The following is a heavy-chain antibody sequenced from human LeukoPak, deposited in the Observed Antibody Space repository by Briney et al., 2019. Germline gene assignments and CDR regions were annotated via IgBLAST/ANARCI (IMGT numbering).Heavy chain of an antibody. CDR1: GGSISSYY. V-gene: IGHV4-59*01. Sequence: SETLSLTCTVSGGSISSYYWSWIRQPPGKGLEWIGYIYYSGSTNYNPSLKSRVTISVDTSKNQSSLKLSSVTAADTAVYYCARDGSIAARGGWFDPWGQGTLVTVSS. CDR2: IYYSGST. J-gene: IGHJ5*02. D-gene: IGHD6-6*01. CDR3: ARDGSIAARGGWFDP.